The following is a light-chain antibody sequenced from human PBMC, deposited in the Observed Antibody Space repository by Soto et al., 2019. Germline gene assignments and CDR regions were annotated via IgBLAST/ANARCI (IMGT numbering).Light chain of an antibody. V-gene: IGKV3-11*01. Sequence: EIVLTQSPATLSLSPGERATLSCRASQSVSSYLAWYQQKPGQAPRLLIYDASNRATGITARFSGSGSGTDFTLTISSLEPEDFAVYYCQQRRNGRFTFGPGTKVDIK. CDR2: DAS. CDR1: QSVSSY. J-gene: IGKJ3*01. CDR3: QQRRNGRFT.